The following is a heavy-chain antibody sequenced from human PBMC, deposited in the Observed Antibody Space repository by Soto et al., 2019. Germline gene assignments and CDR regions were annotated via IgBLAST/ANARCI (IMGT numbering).Heavy chain of an antibody. CDR3: TTDPPPVFGQSGDADADYYYHSISV. CDR2: IQSKTEGGTT. CDR1: GFTFRDAW. J-gene: IGHJ6*02. Sequence: GGSLRLSCAASGFTFRDAWLNWVRQAPGKGLEWVGRIQSKTEGGTTAYAAPVKGRFSISRDDAKNTLYLQMDSLKTEDTGVYYCTTDPPPVFGQSGDADADYYYHSISVWGQGTTVTVSS. D-gene: IGHD3-3*01. V-gene: IGHV3-15*07.